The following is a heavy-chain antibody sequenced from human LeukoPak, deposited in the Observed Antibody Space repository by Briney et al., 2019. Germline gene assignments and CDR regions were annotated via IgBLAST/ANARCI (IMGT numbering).Heavy chain of an antibody. V-gene: IGHV3-23*01. CDR2: ISGSGGST. CDR1: GFTFSSYA. J-gene: IGHJ3*02. Sequence: TGGSLRLSCAASGFTFSSYAMSWVRQAPGKGLEWVSAISGSGGSTYYVDSVKGRFTISRDNSKNTLYLQMNSLRAEDTAVYYCAKDQGEGSSWYPYDAFDIWGQGTMVTVSS. CDR3: AKDQGEGSSWYPYDAFDI. D-gene: IGHD6-13*01.